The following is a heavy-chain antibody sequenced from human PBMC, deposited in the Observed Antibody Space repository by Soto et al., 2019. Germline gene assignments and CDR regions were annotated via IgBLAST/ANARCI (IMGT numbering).Heavy chain of an antibody. J-gene: IGHJ6*02. D-gene: IGHD3-3*01. V-gene: IGHV3-33*01. CDR1: GFTFGSYG. CDR2: IWYDGSNK. Sequence: GGSLRLSCAASGFTFGSYGMHWVRQAPGKGLEWVAVIWYDGSNKYYADSVKGRFTISRDNSKNTLYLQMNSLRAEDTAVYYCARDSRYDFWSGYYRAYYYDGMDVWCQGTTVTVFS. CDR3: ARDSRYDFWSGYYRAYYYDGMDV.